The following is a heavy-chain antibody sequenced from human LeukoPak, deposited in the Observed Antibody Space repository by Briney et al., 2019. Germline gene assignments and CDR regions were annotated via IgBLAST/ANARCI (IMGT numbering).Heavy chain of an antibody. Sequence: PGGSLRLSCAASGFTFSSFVMSWVRQAPGKGLEWVSAISGSGGSTYYADSVKGRFTISRDNSKNTMYLQMNSLRAEDTAVYYCAKDGGSSGWGPYYFDYWGQGTLVTVSS. CDR1: GFTFSSFV. CDR3: AKDGGSSGWGPYYFDY. CDR2: ISGSGGST. V-gene: IGHV3-23*01. D-gene: IGHD6-19*01. J-gene: IGHJ4*02.